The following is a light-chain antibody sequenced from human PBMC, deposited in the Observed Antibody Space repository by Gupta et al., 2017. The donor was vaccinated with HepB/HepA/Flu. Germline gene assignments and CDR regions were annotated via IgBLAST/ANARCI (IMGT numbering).Light chain of an antibody. J-gene: IGKJ4*01. Sequence: EIVLTQSPATLSLSPGERATLSCRASQSVSHYLAWYQQRPGQAPRLLIYDSSKGATGVPARFSGSGSGTXFTLTIXGLEPEDFAVYFCQQRGDWPLTFGXGTKVEIK. CDR3: QQRGDWPLT. V-gene: IGKV3-11*01. CDR2: DSS. CDR1: QSVSHY.